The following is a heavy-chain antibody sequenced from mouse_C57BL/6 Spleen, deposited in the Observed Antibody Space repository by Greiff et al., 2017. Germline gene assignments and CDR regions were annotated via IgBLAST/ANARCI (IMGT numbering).Heavy chain of an antibody. Sequence: EVKVVESGGGLVKPGGSLKLSCAASGFTFSSYAMSWVRQTPDKRLEWVATISDGGSYTYYPDNVKGRFTISRDNAKNNLYLQMSHLKSEDTAMYYCARATWDGTWFAYGGQGTLVTVSA. CDR3: ARATWDGTWFAY. CDR2: ISDGGSYT. CDR1: GFTFSSYA. V-gene: IGHV5-4*03. J-gene: IGHJ3*01. D-gene: IGHD4-1*01.